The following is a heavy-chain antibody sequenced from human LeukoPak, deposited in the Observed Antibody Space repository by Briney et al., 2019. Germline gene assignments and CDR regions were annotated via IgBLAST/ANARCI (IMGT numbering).Heavy chain of an antibody. CDR2: ISAYNGNT. CDR1: GYTFTSYG. V-gene: IGHV1-18*01. D-gene: IGHD2-2*01. Sequence: GASVKVSCKASGYTFTSYGISWVRQAPGQGLEWMGWISAYNGNTNYAQKLQGRVTMTTDTSTSTAYMELRSLRSDDTAVYYCARGGYCSSTSCYPPIYYYGMDVWGQGTTVTVSS. CDR3: ARGGYCSSTSCYPPIYYYGMDV. J-gene: IGHJ6*02.